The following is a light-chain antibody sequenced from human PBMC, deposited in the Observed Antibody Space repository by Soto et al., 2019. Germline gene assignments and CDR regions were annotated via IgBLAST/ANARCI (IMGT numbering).Light chain of an antibody. CDR3: QKYYSAPQT. Sequence: DIQMTQSPSSLSASVGDRVTITCRASQGIIDYLAWYQQKPGKPPNLLIYGASTLQSTVPSRFSGSGAGTDFTLTISRLQPVDVATCYWQKYYSAPQTFGPGTKVEIK. J-gene: IGKJ1*01. V-gene: IGKV1-27*01. CDR1: QGIIDY. CDR2: GAS.